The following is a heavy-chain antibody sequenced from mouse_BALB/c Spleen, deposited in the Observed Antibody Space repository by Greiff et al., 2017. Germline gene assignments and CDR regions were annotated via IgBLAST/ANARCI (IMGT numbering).Heavy chain of an antibody. V-gene: IGHV1-18*01. Sequence: VQLQQSGPELVKPGASVKIPCKASGYTFTDYNMDWVKQSHGKSLEWIGDINPNNGGTIYNQKFKGKATLTVDKSSSTAYMELRSLTSEDIAVYYCARSGTATSAWFAYWGQGTLVTVSA. CDR2: INPNNGGT. CDR1: GYTFTDYN. D-gene: IGHD1-2*01. CDR3: ARSGTATSAWFAY. J-gene: IGHJ3*01.